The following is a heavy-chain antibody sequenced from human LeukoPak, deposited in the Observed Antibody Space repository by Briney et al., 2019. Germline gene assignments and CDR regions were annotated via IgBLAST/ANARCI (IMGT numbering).Heavy chain of an antibody. CDR2: ISHDGKKK. J-gene: IGHJ6*02. CDR3: VKDTAMEPYDYYYYGMDV. CDR1: GFTFGSYG. D-gene: IGHD5-18*01. Sequence: GGSLRLSCAASGFTFGSYGIHWVRQAPGKGLEWEAVISHDGKKKFYVDFVKSRFTISRDNSENTLYLQMNSLRTEDTAMYYCVKDTAMEPYDYYYYGMDVWGQGTTITVSS. V-gene: IGHV3-30*18.